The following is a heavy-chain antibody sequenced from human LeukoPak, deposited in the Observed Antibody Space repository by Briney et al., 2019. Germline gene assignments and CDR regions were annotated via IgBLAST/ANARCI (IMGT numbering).Heavy chain of an antibody. CDR3: ARQAYCSGSSCNPFDY. D-gene: IGHD2-15*01. V-gene: IGHV4-61*01. CDR1: GGSVSSANYY. CDR2: VYYSGST. J-gene: IGHJ4*02. Sequence: SETLSLTCTVSGGSVSSANYYWSWIRQPPGKGLEWIGYVYYSGSTNYNPSLVSRATISVHTSTNQFSLRLGSVTAADTAVYYCARQAYCSGSSCNPFDYWGQGTLVTVSS.